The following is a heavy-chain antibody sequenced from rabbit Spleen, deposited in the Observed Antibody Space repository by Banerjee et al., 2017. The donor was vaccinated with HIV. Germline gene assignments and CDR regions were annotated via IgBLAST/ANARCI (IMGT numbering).Heavy chain of an antibody. V-gene: IGHV1S40*01. Sequence: QSLEESGGDLVKPGASLTLTCTASGFSFSSSDYMCWVRQAPGKGLEWIGAIYTGRGGTDYANWVNGRFTISSDNAQYTVDLQMNSLTAADTATYFCARYYIFYGMDLWGPGTLVTVS. CDR2: IYTGRGGT. J-gene: IGHJ6*01. D-gene: IGHD4-1*01. CDR3: ARYYIFYGMDL. CDR1: GFSFSSSDY.